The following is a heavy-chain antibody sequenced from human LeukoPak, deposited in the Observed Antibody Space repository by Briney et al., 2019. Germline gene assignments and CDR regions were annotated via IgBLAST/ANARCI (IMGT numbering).Heavy chain of an antibody. J-gene: IGHJ4*02. D-gene: IGHD5-18*01. CDR1: GGSISSYY. V-gene: IGHV4-59*01. CDR2: IYYSGST. Sequence: SETLSLTCTVSGGSISSYYWSWIRQPPGKGLEWIGYIYYSGSTNYNPSLRSRVTISVDTSKNQFSLKLSSVTAADTAVYYCARHWGYSYGFFDYWGQGTLVTVSS. CDR3: ARHWGYSYGFFDY.